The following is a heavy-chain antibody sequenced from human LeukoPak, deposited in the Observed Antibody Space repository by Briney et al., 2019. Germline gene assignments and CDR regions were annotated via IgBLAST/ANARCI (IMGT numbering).Heavy chain of an antibody. CDR2: FYSPGST. CDR1: GFTVTTKS. D-gene: IGHD2-2*01. J-gene: IGHJ1*01. Sequence: GGSLTLSCAASGFTVTTKSMAWVRQAPGRGLEWVSVFYSPGSTYYADSVHGRFTISRDNSLNTLFLQMNSLSVEDTAVYYCASARESCIGSTCYEYFHHWGQGTPLTVSS. CDR3: ASARESCIGSTCYEYFHH. V-gene: IGHV3-53*01.